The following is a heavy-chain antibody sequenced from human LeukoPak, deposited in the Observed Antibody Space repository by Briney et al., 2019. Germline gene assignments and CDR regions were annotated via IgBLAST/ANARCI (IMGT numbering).Heavy chain of an antibody. CDR3: ARDYAWDSYGLVLDS. CDR2: ISGSGDRI. V-gene: IGHV3-48*04. Sequence: SGGSLRLSCAASGFIFSRYTMNWVRQAPGEGLEWISYISGSGDRIYYADSVKGRFTISRDNAKNSLYLQLNSLRAEDTAVYYCARDYAWDSYGLVLDSWGQGALVTVSS. D-gene: IGHD3-16*02. CDR1: GFIFSRYT. J-gene: IGHJ4*02.